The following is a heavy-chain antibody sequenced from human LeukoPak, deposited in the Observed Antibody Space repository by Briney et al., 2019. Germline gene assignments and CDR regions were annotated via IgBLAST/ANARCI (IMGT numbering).Heavy chain of an antibody. V-gene: IGHV3-33*01. Sequence: GKSLRLSCAASGFTFSSYGMHWVRQAPGKGLEWVAVIWYDGSNKYYADSAKGRFTISRDNSKNTLYLQMNSLRAEDTAVYYCARTASFYYYMDVWGKGTTVTVSS. CDR1: GFTFSSYG. CDR3: ARTASFYYYMDV. J-gene: IGHJ6*03. D-gene: IGHD2-2*01. CDR2: IWYDGSNK.